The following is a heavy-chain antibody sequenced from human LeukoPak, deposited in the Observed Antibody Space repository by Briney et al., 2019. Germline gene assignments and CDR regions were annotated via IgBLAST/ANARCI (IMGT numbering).Heavy chain of an antibody. D-gene: IGHD3-10*01. J-gene: IGHJ3*02. CDR1: GGSISSGSYY. V-gene: IGHV4-61*02. CDR2: IYTSGST. Sequence: SQTLSLTCTVSGGSISSGSYYWSWIRQPAGKGLEWIGRIYTSGSTNYNPSLKGRVTISVDTSKNQFSLKLSSVTAADTAVYYCARELGGLLWFGELFYDAFDIWGRGTMVTVSS. CDR3: ARELGGLLWFGELFYDAFDI.